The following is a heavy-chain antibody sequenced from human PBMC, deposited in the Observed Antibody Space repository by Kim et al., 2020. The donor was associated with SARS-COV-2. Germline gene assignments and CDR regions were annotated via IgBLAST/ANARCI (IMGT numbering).Heavy chain of an antibody. D-gene: IGHD2-15*01. CDR3: AKVLGRFAVFDY. J-gene: IGHJ4*02. CDR1: GFTFSSYC. CDR2: IWYDGSNK. Sequence: GGSLRLSCAASGFTFSSYCMHWVRQAPGKGLEWVAVIWYDGSNKYYADAVKGRFTISRDNSKNTLYLQMNSRRAEDTAVYYCAKVLGRFAVFDYWGQGSLLSV. V-gene: IGHV3-33*06.